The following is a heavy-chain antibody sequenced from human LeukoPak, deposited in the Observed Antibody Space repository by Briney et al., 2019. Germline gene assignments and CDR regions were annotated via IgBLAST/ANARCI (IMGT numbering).Heavy chain of an antibody. Sequence: SETLSLTCAVSGGSIGSSNWWSWVRQPPGKGLEWIGYIYYSGSTNYNPSLKSRVTISVDTSKNQFSLKLSSVTAADTAVYYCASYGSGRLFQHWGQGTLVTVSS. CDR3: ASYGSGRLFQH. D-gene: IGHD3-10*01. V-gene: IGHV4-4*02. CDR2: IYYSGST. CDR1: GGSIGSSNW. J-gene: IGHJ1*01.